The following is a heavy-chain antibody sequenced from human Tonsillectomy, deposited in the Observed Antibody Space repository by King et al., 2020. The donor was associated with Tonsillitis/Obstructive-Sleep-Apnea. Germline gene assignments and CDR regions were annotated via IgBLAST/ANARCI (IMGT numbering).Heavy chain of an antibody. V-gene: IGHV4-39*01. CDR1: GGSIRSSNYH. J-gene: IGHJ5*02. Sequence: PLQESGPGLVKPSETLSLTCTVSGGSIRSSNYHWGWIRQPPGKGLEWIGSIYNSDTTYSNPSLKSRVTISVDTSKNKFSLKLTSVTAADTAIYYCARPDRRFTSGADTWGQGTLVTVSS. CDR2: IYNSDTT. D-gene: IGHD1-14*01. CDR3: ARPDRRFTSGADT.